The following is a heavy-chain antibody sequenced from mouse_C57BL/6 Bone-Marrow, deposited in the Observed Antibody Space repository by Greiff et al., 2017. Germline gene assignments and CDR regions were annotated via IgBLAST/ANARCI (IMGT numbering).Heavy chain of an antibody. CDR2: IDPSDSYT. Sequence: VQLQQPGAELVKPGASVKLSCKASGYTFTSYWMQWVKQRPGQGLEWIGEIDPSDSYTNYNQKFKGKATLTVDTSSSTAYMQLSSLTSEDSAVYYCAHYYGYYFDYWGQGTTLTVSS. V-gene: IGHV1-50*01. CDR1: GYTFTSYW. CDR3: AHYYGYYFDY. D-gene: IGHD1-2*01. J-gene: IGHJ2*01.